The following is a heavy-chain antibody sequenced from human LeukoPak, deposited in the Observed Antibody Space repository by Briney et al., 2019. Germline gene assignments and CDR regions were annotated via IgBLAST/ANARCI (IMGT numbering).Heavy chain of an antibody. V-gene: IGHV1-8*01. CDR3: ARAQNDGDGYNS. Sequence: ASVKVSCKASGYTFTSYDINWVRQATGQGLEWMGWMNPNSGNTGYAQKFQGRVTMTRNTSISTAYMELSSLRSEDTAVYYCARAQNDGDGYNSWGQGTLVTVSS. CDR1: GYTFTSYD. J-gene: IGHJ4*02. D-gene: IGHD5-24*01. CDR2: MNPNSGNT.